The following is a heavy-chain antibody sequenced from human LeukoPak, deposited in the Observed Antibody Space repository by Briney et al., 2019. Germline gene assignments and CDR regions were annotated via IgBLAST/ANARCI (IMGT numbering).Heavy chain of an antibody. D-gene: IGHD3-16*01. J-gene: IGHJ6*02. CDR1: GGSISRYY. V-gene: IGHV4-59*12. CDR3: ARDLGPTPYEASYSYGMDV. Sequence: SETLSLTCPVSGGSISRYYWSCIRQPPGKGLEWVGYIYYIGSTNYNPSLKSRVTISVDTSRNQFSLKLSSVTAADTAVYYCARDLGPTPYEASYSYGMDVWGQGTTVTVSS. CDR2: IYYIGST.